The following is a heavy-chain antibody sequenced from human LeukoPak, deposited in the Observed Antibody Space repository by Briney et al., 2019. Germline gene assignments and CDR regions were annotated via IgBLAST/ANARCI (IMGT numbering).Heavy chain of an antibody. CDR1: GYTFTGYY. V-gene: IGHV1-2*02. J-gene: IGHJ5*02. CDR2: INPNSGGT. Sequence: ASVNVSCKASGYTFTGYYMHWVRQAPGQGLEWVGWINPNSGGTNYAQKFQGRVTMTRDTSISTAYMELSRLRSDDTAVYYCARDPTYYDFWSGYYTKEGFDPWGQGTLVTVSS. CDR3: ARDPTYYDFWSGYYTKEGFDP. D-gene: IGHD3-3*01.